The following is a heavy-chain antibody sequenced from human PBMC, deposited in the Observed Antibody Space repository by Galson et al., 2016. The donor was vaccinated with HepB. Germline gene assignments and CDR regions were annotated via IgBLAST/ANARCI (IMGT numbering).Heavy chain of an antibody. J-gene: IGHJ4*02. V-gene: IGHV3-7*01. CDR3: AKVTRDWDPLPNGC. CDR2: IKQDGSEK. Sequence: SLRLSCAASGFIFSKYSMNWVRQAPGKGLEWVANIKQDGSEKYYVDSVKGRFTISRDNAKNTLYLQMNSLRAEDTAVYYCAKVTRDWDPLPNGCWGQGTLVTVSS. D-gene: IGHD2-8*01. CDR1: GFIFSKYS.